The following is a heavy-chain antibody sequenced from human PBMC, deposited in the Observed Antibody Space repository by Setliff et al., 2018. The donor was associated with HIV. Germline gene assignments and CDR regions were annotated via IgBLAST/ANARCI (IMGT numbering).Heavy chain of an antibody. V-gene: IGHV3-30*03. D-gene: IGHD3-10*01. CDR3: TRPYYYASGSYDY. CDR2: ISYDGTNE. Sequence: PGGSLRLSCAASGFTLSDYAMHWVCQAPGKGLEWVAVISYDGTNEYYADSVKGRFTISRDNYKNTVFLQMNSLRVDDSALYYCTRPYYYASGSYDYWGQGTLVTVSS. J-gene: IGHJ4*02. CDR1: GFTLSDYA.